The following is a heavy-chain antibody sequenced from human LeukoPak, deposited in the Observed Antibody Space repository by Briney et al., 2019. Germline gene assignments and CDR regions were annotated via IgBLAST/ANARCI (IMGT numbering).Heavy chain of an antibody. D-gene: IGHD3-9*01. CDR1: GLTVSSNC. CDR2: IYSGGST. J-gene: IGHJ6*03. CDR3: ARDRGPLRYFDWLLRDPMDV. V-gene: IGHV3-53*01. Sequence: GGSLRLSCAASGLTVSSNCMSWVRQAPGKGLEWVSFIYSGGSTYYTDSVKGRFTISSDNSKNTLYLQMNSLRAEDTAVYYCARDRGPLRYFDWLLRDPMDVWGKGTTVTVSS.